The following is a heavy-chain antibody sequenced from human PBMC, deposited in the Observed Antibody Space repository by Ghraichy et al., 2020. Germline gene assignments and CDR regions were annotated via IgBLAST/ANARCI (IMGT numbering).Heavy chain of an antibody. Sequence: LSLTCAASGFTFTSYHMTWVRQAPGKRLEWVSSISSNVGTTYYAGSVKGRFTISRDNSKNTLYLQMNSLRAEDTALYYCASSKLFATVLDFWGQGTLVTVTS. CDR3: ASSKLFATVLDF. CDR2: ISSNVGTT. D-gene: IGHD2-15*01. V-gene: IGHV3-23*01. J-gene: IGHJ4*02. CDR1: GFTFTSYH.